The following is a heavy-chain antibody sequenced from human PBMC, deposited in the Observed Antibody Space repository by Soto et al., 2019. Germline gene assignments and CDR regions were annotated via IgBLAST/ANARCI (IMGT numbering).Heavy chain of an antibody. J-gene: IGHJ4*02. Sequence: QVQLQQWGAGLLKPSETLSLTCGVYGGSFSGSFWSWIRQPPGKGLEWLGEINHRGSTNYNPSLKSRVSISVDTSKNQFSLNLRSVTAADTAVYYCVTGRGKENYWGQGSLVTVSS. CDR2: INHRGST. V-gene: IGHV4-34*01. D-gene: IGHD3-10*01. CDR3: VTGRGKENY. CDR1: GGSFSGSF.